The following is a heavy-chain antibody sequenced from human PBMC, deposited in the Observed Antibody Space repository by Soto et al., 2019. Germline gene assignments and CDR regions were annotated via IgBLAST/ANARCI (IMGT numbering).Heavy chain of an antibody. CDR2: TYYRSSWYS. Sequence: PSQPLSRTCAISGASVSSNIATCNCIRQSPSRGLEWLGRTYYRSSWYSDYAISVKGRITINPDTSKNQFSLQLNSVTPEDTAVYYCRRAHLGTARYTLEPFDPCGQRTLVTFSS. D-gene: IGHD3-16*02. J-gene: IGHJ5*02. CDR3: RRAHLGTARYTLEPFDP. V-gene: IGHV6-1*01. CDR1: GASVSSNIAT.